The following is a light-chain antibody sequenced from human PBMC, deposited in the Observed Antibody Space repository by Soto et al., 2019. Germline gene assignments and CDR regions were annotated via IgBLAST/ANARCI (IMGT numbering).Light chain of an antibody. CDR2: DAS. J-gene: IGKJ5*01. CDR3: QQRSNWPPT. CDR1: QSVSSY. V-gene: IGKV3-11*01. Sequence: EIVLTQSPATLSLSPGERAPLSCRASQSVSSYLAWYQQKPGQAPRLLIYDASNRATGIPDRFSGSGSGTDFTLTISSLEPEDFAVYYCQQRSNWPPTFGQGTRLEIK.